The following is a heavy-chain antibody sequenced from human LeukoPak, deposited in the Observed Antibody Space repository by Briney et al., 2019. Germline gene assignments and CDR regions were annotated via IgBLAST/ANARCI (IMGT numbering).Heavy chain of an antibody. CDR2: IYYSGST. J-gene: IGHJ4*02. D-gene: IGHD4-17*01. V-gene: IGHV4-59*01. Sequence: PSETLSLTCTVSGGSISSYHWTSIRQPPGKGLEWIGYIYYSGSTNYNPSLKSRVTIPVDTSKKQFSLKLSSVPAADTAVYYCAGKPYGSRSFDYWGQGTLVTVSS. CDR1: GGSISSYH. CDR3: AGKPYGSRSFDY.